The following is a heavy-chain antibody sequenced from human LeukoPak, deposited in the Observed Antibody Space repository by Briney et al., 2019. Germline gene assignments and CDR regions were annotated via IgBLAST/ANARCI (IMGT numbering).Heavy chain of an antibody. CDR2: IKQVGSEK. CDR1: GFTFSSYS. Sequence: GGSLRLSCAASGFTFSSYSMNWVRQAPGKGLEWVANIKQVGSEKYYADSVKGRFAISRDNAKNSLYLQMNSLRAEDTAVYYCARSQVPPDYWGQGTLVTVSS. J-gene: IGHJ4*02. V-gene: IGHV3-7*03. CDR3: ARSQVPPDY.